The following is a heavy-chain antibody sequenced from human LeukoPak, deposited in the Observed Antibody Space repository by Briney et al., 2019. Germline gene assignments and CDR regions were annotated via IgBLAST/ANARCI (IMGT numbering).Heavy chain of an antibody. CDR2: IYTSGST. CDR3: ARTIRYCSSTSCIPDWFDP. Sequence: SQTLSLTCIVSGGSNSSGSYYWSWIRQPAGKGLEWIGRIYTSGSTNYNPSLKSRVTISVDTSKNQFSLKLSSVTAADTAVYYCARTIRYCSSTSCIPDWFDPWGQGTLVTVSS. V-gene: IGHV4-61*02. D-gene: IGHD2-2*01. CDR1: GGSNSSGSYY. J-gene: IGHJ5*02.